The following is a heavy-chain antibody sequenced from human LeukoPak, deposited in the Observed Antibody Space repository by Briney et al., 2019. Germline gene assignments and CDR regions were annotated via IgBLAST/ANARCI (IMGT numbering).Heavy chain of an antibody. CDR3: ARDLELERNRWNYFES. D-gene: IGHD1-1*01. Sequence: ASEPLSLTCTVSGXSISSFFWSWLRQPPGKGLEWIGSMHYSGDSKYNPSLRSRVSLSIDTSKQQFSLKLSSVTAADTAVYYCARDLELERNRWNYFESWGQGALVTVSS. J-gene: IGHJ4*02. CDR2: MHYSGDS. CDR1: GXSISSFF. V-gene: IGHV4-59*01.